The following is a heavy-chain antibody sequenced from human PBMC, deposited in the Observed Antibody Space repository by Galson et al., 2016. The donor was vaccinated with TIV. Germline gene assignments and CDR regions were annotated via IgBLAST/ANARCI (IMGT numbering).Heavy chain of an antibody. D-gene: IGHD2/OR15-2a*01. V-gene: IGHV1-46*01. CDR3: ARHQHFGPDY. CDR2: INANGGST. J-gene: IGHJ4*02. CDR1: GYTFTNFY. Sequence: SVKVSCKASGYTFTNFYIHWVRQAPGQGLEWMGMINANGGSTRYEENFQGRVTMTTDTSTSTVYMEMSSLRSEDTAVYYCARHQHFGPDYWGQGTLVTVSS.